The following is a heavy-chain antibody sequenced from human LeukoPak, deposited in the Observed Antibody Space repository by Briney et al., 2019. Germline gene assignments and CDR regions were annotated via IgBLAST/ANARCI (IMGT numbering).Heavy chain of an antibody. V-gene: IGHV1-2*04. J-gene: IGHJ4*02. CDR1: GYTFTGYY. CDR3: ARDFGGSFDY. D-gene: IGHD3-10*01. CDR2: INPNSGGT. Sequence: PGTSAKVSGDASGYTFTGYYMHWVRQPPGQGLEWMGWINPNSGGTNYAQKFQGWVTMTRDTSISTAYMELSRLRSDDTAVYYCARDFGGSFDYWGQGTLVTVSS.